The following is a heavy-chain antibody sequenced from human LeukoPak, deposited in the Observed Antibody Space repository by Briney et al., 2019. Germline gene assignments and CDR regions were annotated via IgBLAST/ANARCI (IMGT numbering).Heavy chain of an antibody. Sequence: GGSLRLSCAASGFTFSSYWMSWVRQAPGKGLEWVSYISGSGRTIYYADSVKGRFTISRDNAKNSLYLQMDSLRAEDTALYYCARVMGDILGYHYSGMDVWGQGTTVTVSS. D-gene: IGHD3-9*01. CDR3: ARVMGDILGYHYSGMDV. CDR1: GFTFSSYW. J-gene: IGHJ6*02. V-gene: IGHV3-48*04. CDR2: ISGSGRTI.